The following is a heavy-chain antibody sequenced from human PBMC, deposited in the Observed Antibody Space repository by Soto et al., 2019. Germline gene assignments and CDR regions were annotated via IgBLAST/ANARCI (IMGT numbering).Heavy chain of an antibody. CDR2: ISYDGSNK. J-gene: IGHJ6*02. CDR1: EGTCSNYA. D-gene: IGHD5-12*01. CDR3: ARGGWLQPNYYYGMDV. Sequence: HSNAAAEGTCSNYAMHWVIKAPGKGLEWVAVISYDGSNKYYADSVKGRFTISRDNSKNTLYLQMNSLRAEDTAVYYYARGGWLQPNYYYGMDVWGQGTTVTGSS. V-gene: IGHV3-30-3*01.